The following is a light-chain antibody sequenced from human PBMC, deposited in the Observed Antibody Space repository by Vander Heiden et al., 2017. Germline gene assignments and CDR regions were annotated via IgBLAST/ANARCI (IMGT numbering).Light chain of an antibody. CDR1: QSVLYSSNNKNY. V-gene: IGKV4-1*01. CDR3: QQNYSAPLT. J-gene: IGKJ4*01. Sequence: DIAMTQSPDSLAVSLGERATINCKSSQSVLYSSNNKNYLAWYQQKPGQPPKLLIYWASTRESGVPDRFSGSGSGTDFTLTISSLQAEDVAVYYCQQNYSAPLTFGGGTKVEIK. CDR2: WAS.